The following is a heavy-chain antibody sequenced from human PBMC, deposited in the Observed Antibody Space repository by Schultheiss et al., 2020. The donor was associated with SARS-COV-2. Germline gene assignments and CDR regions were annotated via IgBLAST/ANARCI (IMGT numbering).Heavy chain of an antibody. V-gene: IGHV3-30*18. Sequence: GGSLRLSCAASGFTFSSYGMHWVRQVPGKGLEWVAVISYDGSNKNYADSVKGRFTISRDNSKNTLYLQMNSLRVEDTAVYYCAKDIVVVTAIPRTRPDQFDYWGQGTLVTVSS. CDR1: GFTFSSYG. CDR3: AKDIVVVTAIPRTRPDQFDY. CDR2: ISYDGSNK. J-gene: IGHJ4*02. D-gene: IGHD2-21*02.